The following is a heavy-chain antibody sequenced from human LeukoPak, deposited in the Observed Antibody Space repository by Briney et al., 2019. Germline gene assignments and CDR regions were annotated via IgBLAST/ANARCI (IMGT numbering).Heavy chain of an antibody. CDR2: ISTSGST. V-gene: IGHV4-4*07. D-gene: IGHD6-19*01. CDR1: GGSISSYY. CDR3: ARAADTTWRYFDY. J-gene: IGHJ4*02. Sequence: SETLSLTCTVSGGSISSYYWSWIRQPAGKGLEWIGRISTSGSTNYKSSLKSRVTMSVDTSKNQFSLNLTSVTAADTAMYYCARAADTTWRYFDYWGQGTLVTVSS.